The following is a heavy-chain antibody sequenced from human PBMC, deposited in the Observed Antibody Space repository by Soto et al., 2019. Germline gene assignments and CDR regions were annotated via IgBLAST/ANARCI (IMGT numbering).Heavy chain of an antibody. J-gene: IGHJ6*02. V-gene: IGHV4-39*01. CDR1: GGSISSSFY. Sequence: QLQLQESGPGLVKPSETLSLSCTVSGGSISSSFYWGWIRQPPGKGLEWIGSIYGTGNTYYNPSLKGRVTISADPSQNQFFLNLISVTAADTAVYYCRSSSRYSTDVWGQGATVTVSS. CDR3: RSSSRYSTDV. CDR2: IYGTGNT. D-gene: IGHD6-19*01.